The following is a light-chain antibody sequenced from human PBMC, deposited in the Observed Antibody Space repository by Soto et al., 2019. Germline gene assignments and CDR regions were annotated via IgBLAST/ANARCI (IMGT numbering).Light chain of an antibody. CDR2: KAS. J-gene: IGKJ3*01. CDR1: QSISSW. V-gene: IGKV1-5*03. CDR3: QQYNSYSIT. Sequence: DIQMTQSPSTLSASVGDRVTITCRASQSISSWLAWYQQKPGKAPKLLIYKASSLESGVPSRFSGSGSGTAFTLTISSLQPDDFANYYCQQYNSYSITFGHGTKVDIK.